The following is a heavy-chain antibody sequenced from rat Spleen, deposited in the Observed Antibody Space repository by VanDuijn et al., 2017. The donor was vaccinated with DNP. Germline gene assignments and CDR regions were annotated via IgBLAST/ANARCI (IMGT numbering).Heavy chain of an antibody. J-gene: IGHJ2*01. Sequence: EVKLVESGGGLVQPGRSLKLSCAASGFIFSNYWMTWIRQAPGKGLEWIGEINKESGTIIYSPSLKDKFTISRDNAQNTLYLQMNKLGSEDTGIYYCAKGPNFGGWSDYFDYWGQGVMVTVSS. V-gene: IGHV4-2*01. D-gene: IGHD1-11*01. CDR1: GFIFSNYW. CDR3: AKGPNFGGWSDYFDY. CDR2: INKESGTI.